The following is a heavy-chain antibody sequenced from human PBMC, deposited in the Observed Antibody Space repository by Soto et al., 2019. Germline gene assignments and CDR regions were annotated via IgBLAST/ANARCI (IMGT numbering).Heavy chain of an antibody. J-gene: IGHJ6*02. Sequence: HPGGSLRLSCAASGFTFDDYAMHWVRQAPGKGLEWVSGISWNSGSIGYADSVKGRFTISRDNAKNSLYLQMNSLRAEDTAFYSCAKDRGHSSVRGYGMDVWGQGTTVTVSS. D-gene: IGHD3-10*02. CDR2: ISWNSGSI. V-gene: IGHV3-9*01. CDR1: GFTFDDYA. CDR3: AKDRGHSSVRGYGMDV.